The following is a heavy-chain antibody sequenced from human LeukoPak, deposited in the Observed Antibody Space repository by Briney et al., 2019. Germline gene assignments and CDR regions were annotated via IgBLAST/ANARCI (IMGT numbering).Heavy chain of an antibody. Sequence: PGRSLRLSCAASGFTFSSYGMHWVRQAPGKGLEWVAVISYDGSNKYYADSVKGRFTISRDNSKNTLYLQMNSLRAEDTAVYYCARRVRGVMIIDYWGQGTLVTVSS. CDR2: ISYDGSNK. CDR1: GFTFSSYG. J-gene: IGHJ4*02. V-gene: IGHV3-30*03. D-gene: IGHD3-10*01. CDR3: ARRVRGVMIIDY.